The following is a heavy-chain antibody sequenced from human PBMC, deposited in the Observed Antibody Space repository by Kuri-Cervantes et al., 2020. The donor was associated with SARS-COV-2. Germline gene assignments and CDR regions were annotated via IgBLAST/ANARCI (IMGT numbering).Heavy chain of an antibody. J-gene: IGHJ3*02. CDR2: ISWNSVSI. V-gene: IGHV3-9*01. D-gene: IGHD6-6*01. CDR3: AREGSSSYDAFDI. Sequence: GGSLRLSCAASGFTFGDYAMHWVRQAPGKGLEWVSGISWNSVSIGYADSVKGRFTISRDNSKNTLYLQMNSLRAEDTAVYYCAREGSSSYDAFDIWGQGTMVTVSS. CDR1: GFTFGDYA.